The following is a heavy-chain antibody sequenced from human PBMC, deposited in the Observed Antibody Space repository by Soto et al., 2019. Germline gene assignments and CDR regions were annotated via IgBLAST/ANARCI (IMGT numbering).Heavy chain of an antibody. V-gene: IGHV4-59*01. Sequence: PSETLSLTCTVSGGSISSYYWSWIQQPPGKGLEWIGYIYYSGSTNYNPSLKSRVTISVDTSKNQFSLKLSSVTAADTAVYYCARGYDFWSGYPKDYFDYWGQGTLVTVSS. J-gene: IGHJ4*02. CDR3: ARGYDFWSGYPKDYFDY. CDR1: GGSISSYY. CDR2: IYYSGST. D-gene: IGHD3-3*01.